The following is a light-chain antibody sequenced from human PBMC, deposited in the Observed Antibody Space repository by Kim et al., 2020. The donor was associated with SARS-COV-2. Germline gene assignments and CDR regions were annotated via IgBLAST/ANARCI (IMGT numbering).Light chain of an antibody. CDR2: EVS. CDR1: SSDVGGYNY. Sequence: QSALTKPPSASGSPGQSVTISCTGTSSDVGGYNYVSWYQQHPGKAPKLMIYEVSKRPSGVPDRFSGSKSGNTASLTVSGLQAEDEADYYCSSYAGSNNPVFGGGTQLTVL. J-gene: IGLJ3*02. CDR3: SSYAGSNNPV. V-gene: IGLV2-8*01.